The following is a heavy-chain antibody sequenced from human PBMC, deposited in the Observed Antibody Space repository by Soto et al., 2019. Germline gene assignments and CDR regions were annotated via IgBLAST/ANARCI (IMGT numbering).Heavy chain of an antibody. CDR2: IYYSGST. V-gene: IGHV4-61*08. D-gene: IGHD2-2*01. Sequence: TVSGGSVSSGDYYWSWIRQPPGKGLEWIGYIYYSGSTNYNPSLKSRVTISVNTSKNQFSLKLSSVTAADTAVYYCARDHRYCSSTSCHPYGMDVWGQGTTVTVSS. CDR1: GGSVSSGDYY. CDR3: ARDHRYCSSTSCHPYGMDV. J-gene: IGHJ6*02.